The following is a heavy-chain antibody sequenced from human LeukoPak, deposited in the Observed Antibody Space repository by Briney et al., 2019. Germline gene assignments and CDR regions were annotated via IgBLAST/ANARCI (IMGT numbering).Heavy chain of an antibody. J-gene: IGHJ4*02. Sequence: SETLSLTCTVSGDSMSSSHYCWGWIRQPPGKGLEWIGSIYYSGSTYYNPSLKSRVTMSVDTSKKQFSLKLSSVTAADTAVYYCARSLRWAVWGQGTLVTVSS. CDR3: ARSLRWAV. CDR2: IYYSGST. V-gene: IGHV4-39*07. D-gene: IGHD4-23*01. CDR1: GDSMSSSHYC.